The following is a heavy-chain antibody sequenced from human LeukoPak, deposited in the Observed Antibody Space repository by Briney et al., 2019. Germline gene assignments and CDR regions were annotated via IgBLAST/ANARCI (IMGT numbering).Heavy chain of an antibody. CDR1: GGSFSGYY. Sequence: SETLSLTCAVYGGSFSGYYWSWIRQPPGKGLEWMGEINHSGSTNYNPSLKGGVTISVDTSKNQFSLKLSSATAADTAVYYCARGRSASWLDPWGQGTLVTVSS. CDR2: INHSGST. V-gene: IGHV4-34*01. CDR3: ARGRSASWLDP. J-gene: IGHJ5*02.